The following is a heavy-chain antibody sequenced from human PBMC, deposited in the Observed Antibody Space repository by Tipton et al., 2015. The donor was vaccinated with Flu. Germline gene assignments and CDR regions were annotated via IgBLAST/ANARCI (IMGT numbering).Heavy chain of an antibody. D-gene: IGHD2-2*01. CDR3: ARDKGNPSSFDY. J-gene: IGHJ4*02. Sequence: GLVKPSETLSLTCIVSGGSISTYYWSWIRQPPGKGLEWIGYVYYTGNTNYNPSLKRRVTISLDTSKNQFSLKMRSVTAADTAVYYCARDKGNPSSFDYWGQGTLVTVSS. CDR2: VYYTGNT. CDR1: GGSISTYY. V-gene: IGHV4-59*01.